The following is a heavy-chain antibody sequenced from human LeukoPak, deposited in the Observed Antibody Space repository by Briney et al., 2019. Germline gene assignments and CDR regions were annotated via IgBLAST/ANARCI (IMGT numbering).Heavy chain of an antibody. Sequence: GGSLRLSCAASGFTFDDYAMHWVRQAPGKGLEWVSGISWTSGSIGYADSVKGRFTISRDNAKNSLYLQMNSLRAEDTALYYCAKDSRMITFGGVIVRAFYWGQGTLVTVSS. V-gene: IGHV3-9*01. CDR2: ISWTSGSI. CDR3: AKDSRMITFGGVIVRAFY. J-gene: IGHJ4*02. CDR1: GFTFDDYA. D-gene: IGHD3-16*02.